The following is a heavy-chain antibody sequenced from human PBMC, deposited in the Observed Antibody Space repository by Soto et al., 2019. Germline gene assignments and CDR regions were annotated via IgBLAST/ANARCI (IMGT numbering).Heavy chain of an antibody. CDR2: IYYSGST. J-gene: IGHJ3*02. V-gene: IGHV4-59*01. D-gene: IGHD3-10*01. CDR1: GGSISSYY. CDR3: ASLGSYYYGSGSSLDAFDI. Sequence: SETLSLTCTVSGGSISSYYWSWIRQPPGKGLEWIGYIYYSGSTNYNPSLKSRVTISVDTSKNQFSLKLSSVTAADTAVFYFASLGSYYYGSGSSLDAFDIWGQGTMVTVSS.